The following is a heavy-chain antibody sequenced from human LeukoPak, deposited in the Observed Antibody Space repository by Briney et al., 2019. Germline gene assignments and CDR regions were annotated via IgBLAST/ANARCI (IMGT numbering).Heavy chain of an antibody. J-gene: IGHJ5*02. CDR2: IYYSGST. CDR3: ARFWANENWFDP. CDR1: GGSISSYY. Sequence: PSETLSLTCTVSGGSISSYYWSWIRQHPGKGLEWIGYIYYSGSTYYNPSLKSRVTISVDTSKNQFSLKLSSVTAADTAVYYCARFWANENWFDPWGQGTLVTVSS. D-gene: IGHD1-1*01. V-gene: IGHV4-59*06.